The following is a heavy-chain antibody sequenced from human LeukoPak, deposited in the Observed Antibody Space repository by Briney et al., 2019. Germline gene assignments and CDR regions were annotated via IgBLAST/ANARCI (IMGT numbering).Heavy chain of an antibody. CDR3: ARDSSGYHDAFDI. J-gene: IGHJ3*02. CDR2: IWYDGSNK. D-gene: IGHD3-22*01. Sequence: GGSLRLSCAASGFTFSSYGMHWVRQAPGKGLEWVAVIWYDGSNKYYADSVKGRFTISRDNSKNTLYLQMNSRRAEDTAVYYCARDSSGYHDAFDIWGQGTMVTVSS. CDR1: GFTFSSYG. V-gene: IGHV3-33*01.